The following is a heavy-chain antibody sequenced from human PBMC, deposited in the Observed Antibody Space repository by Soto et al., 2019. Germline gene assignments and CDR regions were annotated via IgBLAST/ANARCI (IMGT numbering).Heavy chain of an antibody. CDR3: AKATTNGGWFNPFDS. D-gene: IGHD6-19*01. CDR2: LSGSGTST. CDR1: GFSFVNYA. Sequence: GGSLRLSCAASGFSFVNYAMNWVRQAPGKGLEWVSGLSGSGTSTYYADSVKGRFTISRDNSRDTLSLQMNSLTADDTAVYYCAKATTNGGWFNPFDSWGQGALVTVSS. J-gene: IGHJ4*02. V-gene: IGHV3-23*01.